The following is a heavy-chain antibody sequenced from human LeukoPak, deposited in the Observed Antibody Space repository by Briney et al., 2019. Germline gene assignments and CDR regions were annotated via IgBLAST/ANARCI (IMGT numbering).Heavy chain of an antibody. CDR3: ARGYRYCSGGSCYPSWFDP. D-gene: IGHD2-15*01. CDR1: GGSLSSGGYY. CDR2: IYYSGST. J-gene: IGHJ5*02. V-gene: IGHV4-31*03. Sequence: SETLSLTCTVSGGSLSSGGYYWSWVRQHPGRGLEWIGYIYYSGSTYYNPSLKSRVNISVDTSKNQFSLKLSSVTAADTAVYYCARGYRYCSGGSCYPSWFDPWGQGTLVTVSS.